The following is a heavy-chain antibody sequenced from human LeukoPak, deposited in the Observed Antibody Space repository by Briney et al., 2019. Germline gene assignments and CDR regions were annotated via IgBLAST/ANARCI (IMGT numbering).Heavy chain of an antibody. D-gene: IGHD4-17*01. J-gene: IGHJ4*02. CDR1: GFSFNEYY. CDR2: ISSSGSTI. Sequence: GGSLRLSCAASGFSFNEYYMSWIRQAPGKGLEWVSYISSSGSTIYYADSVKGRFTISRGNARNSLYLQMNSLRAEDTALYHCARGTTVTIIDYWGQGTLVTVSS. CDR3: ARGTTVTIIDY. V-gene: IGHV3-11*01.